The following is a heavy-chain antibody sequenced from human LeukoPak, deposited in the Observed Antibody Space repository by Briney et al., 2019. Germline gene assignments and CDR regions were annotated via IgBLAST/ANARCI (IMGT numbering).Heavy chain of an antibody. CDR1: GFTFSSYR. CDR3: ARDGWFGDYNWFDP. D-gene: IGHD3-10*01. CDR2: ISSASNTI. V-gene: IGHV3-48*01. Sequence: GSLRLSCAASGFTFSSYRMNWVRQAPGKGLEWVSYISSASNTIYYADSVKGRFTISRDNAKNSLYLQMNSLRAEDTAMYYCARDGWFGDYNWFDPWGQGTLVTVSS. J-gene: IGHJ5*02.